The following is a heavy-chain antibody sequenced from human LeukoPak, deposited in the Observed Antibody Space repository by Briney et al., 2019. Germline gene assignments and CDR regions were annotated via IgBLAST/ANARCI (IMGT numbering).Heavy chain of an antibody. CDR1: GFTFSDYA. D-gene: IGHD2-2*03. J-gene: IGHJ2*01. CDR3: ARDSKSGCSISACYGGNFDL. Sequence: GGSLRLSCAASGFTFSDYAMSWVRQAPGKGLEWVSVIYSAGTPYYADSVKGRFTISRDNYKNTLYLQMNSLRAEDTAVYYCARDSKSGCSISACYGGNFDLWGRGTLVTVSS. V-gene: IGHV3-66*01. CDR2: IYSAGTP.